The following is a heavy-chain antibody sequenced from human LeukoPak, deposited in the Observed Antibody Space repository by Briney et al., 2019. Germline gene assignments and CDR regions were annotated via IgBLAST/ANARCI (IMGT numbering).Heavy chain of an antibody. J-gene: IGHJ4*02. CDR1: GLTFTNHG. D-gene: IGHD4-23*01. V-gene: IGHV3-30*02. CDR2: VRNDGFDT. CDR3: ARDRGKDYFGD. Sequence: GGSLRLSCVTSGLTFTNHGFHWLRQAADKGLEWVAFVRNDGFDTYHSNSVKGRFSIPRDDSKNTVYLQMNSLRAEDTALYYCARDRGKDYFGDWGQGTQVTVSS.